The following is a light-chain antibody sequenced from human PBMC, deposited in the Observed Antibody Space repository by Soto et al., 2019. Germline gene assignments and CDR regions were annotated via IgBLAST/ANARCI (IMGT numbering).Light chain of an antibody. J-gene: IGKJ3*01. CDR2: AAS. V-gene: IGKV1-27*01. Sequence: DIQMTQSPTSLSASVGDRVTITCRASQGIRNYVAWYQQIPGKAPKLLIYAASTLQSGVPPRFSGSGSGTDFPLTISGLQPEDGTTYSCQNYSSVPVFGAGTKVEIK. CDR3: QNYSSVPV. CDR1: QGIRNY.